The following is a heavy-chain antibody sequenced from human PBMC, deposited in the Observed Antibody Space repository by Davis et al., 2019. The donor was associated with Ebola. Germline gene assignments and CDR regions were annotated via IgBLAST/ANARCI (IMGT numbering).Heavy chain of an antibody. J-gene: IGHJ6*03. CDR3: AKDGGVNYYHYYYMDV. CDR1: GLTFSSYG. Sequence: GESLKISCAASGLTFSSYGMHWVRQSPGKGLEWVAFIRYDGNSKYYSDSVKGRFTVSRDSSKNTLHLHMNSLRVEDTAVYYCAKDGGVNYYHYYYMDVWGKGTTVTVSS. CDR2: IRYDGNSK. D-gene: IGHD3-16*01. V-gene: IGHV3-30*02.